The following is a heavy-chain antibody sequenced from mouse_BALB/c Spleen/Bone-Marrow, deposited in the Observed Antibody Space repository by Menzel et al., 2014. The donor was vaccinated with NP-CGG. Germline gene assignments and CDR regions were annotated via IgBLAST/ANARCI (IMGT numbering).Heavy chain of an antibody. CDR1: GFTFNTYA. V-gene: IGHV10-1*02. CDR3: VRPHYYGSSYSYAMDY. D-gene: IGHD1-1*01. CDR2: IRSKSNNYAT. Sequence: EVKLMESGGGLVQPKGSLKLSCAASGFTFNTYAMNWVRQAPGKGLEWVARIRSKSNNYATYYADSVKDRFTISRDDSQSMLYLQMNNLKTEDTAMYYCVRPHYYGSSYSYAMDYWAQGTPVTVTS. J-gene: IGHJ4*01.